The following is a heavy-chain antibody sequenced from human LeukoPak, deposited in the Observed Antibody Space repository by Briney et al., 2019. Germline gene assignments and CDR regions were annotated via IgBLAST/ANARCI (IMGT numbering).Heavy chain of an antibody. Sequence: GGSLRLSCAASGFTFSSYAMSWVRQAPGKGLEWVSSISGTGGSTYYADSVKGRFTISRDNSKNTLYLQMNSLRAEDTAVYYCAKKIIEYSSGWSDDAFDIWGQGTMVTVSS. D-gene: IGHD6-19*01. J-gene: IGHJ3*02. CDR2: ISGTGGST. CDR1: GFTFSSYA. V-gene: IGHV3-23*01. CDR3: AKKIIEYSSGWSDDAFDI.